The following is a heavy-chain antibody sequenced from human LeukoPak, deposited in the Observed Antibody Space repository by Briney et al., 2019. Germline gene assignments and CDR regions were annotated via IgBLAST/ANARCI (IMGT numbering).Heavy chain of an antibody. CDR1: GYSISSGYY. CDR3: ARARLLWFGELSLPNWFDP. Sequence: PSETLSLTCAVSGYSISSGYYWGWIRQPPGKGLEWIGSIYHSGSTYYNPSPKSRVTISVDTSKNQFSLKLSSVTAADTAVYYCARARLLWFGELSLPNWFDPWGQGTLVTVSS. D-gene: IGHD3-10*01. V-gene: IGHV4-38-2*01. J-gene: IGHJ5*02. CDR2: IYHSGST.